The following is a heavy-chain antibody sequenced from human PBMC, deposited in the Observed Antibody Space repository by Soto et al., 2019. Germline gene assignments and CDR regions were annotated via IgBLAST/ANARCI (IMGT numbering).Heavy chain of an antibody. CDR2: ISYDGSNK. D-gene: IGHD4-17*01. Sequence: VAVISYDGSNKYYADSVKGRFTISRDNSKNTLYLQMNSLRAEDTAVYYCAKDGRGGYGDYVDYWGQGTLVTVSS. J-gene: IGHJ4*02. V-gene: IGHV3-30*18. CDR3: AKDGRGGYGDYVDY.